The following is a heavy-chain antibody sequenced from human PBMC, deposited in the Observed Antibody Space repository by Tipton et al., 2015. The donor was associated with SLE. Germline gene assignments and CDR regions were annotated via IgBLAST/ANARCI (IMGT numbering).Heavy chain of an antibody. J-gene: IGHJ6*02. D-gene: IGHD2-8*01. CDR3: ARGMLTWRGAIIGVDV. CDR2: IHDSGST. V-gene: IGHV4-59*08. CDR1: GDSISNYY. Sequence: GLVKPSETLSLTCTVSGDSISNYYWSWIRQSPGKGLEWIGYIHDSGSTDYNPSLKSRVTISVDTSENQFSLNLHSVTAADTAVYYCARGMLTWRGAIIGVDVWGQGTTVNVSS.